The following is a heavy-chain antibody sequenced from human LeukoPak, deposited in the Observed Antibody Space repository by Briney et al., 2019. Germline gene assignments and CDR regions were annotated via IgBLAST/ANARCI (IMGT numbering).Heavy chain of an antibody. J-gene: IGHJ4*02. V-gene: IGHV1-18*01. CDR2: ISAYNGNT. CDR3: ARGYRYYDSSGYYSVDY. CDR1: GYTFTSYG. D-gene: IGHD3-22*01. Sequence: ASVKVSCKASGYTFTSYGISWVRQAPGQGLEWMGWISAYNGNTDYAQKLQGRVTMTTDTSTSTAYMELSSLRSEDTAVYYCARGYRYYDSSGYYSVDYWGQGTLVTVSS.